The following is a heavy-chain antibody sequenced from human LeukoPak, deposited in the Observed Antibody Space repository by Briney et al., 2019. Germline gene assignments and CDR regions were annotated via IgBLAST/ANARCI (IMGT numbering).Heavy chain of an antibody. V-gene: IGHV4-59*08. CDR1: GGSISSYY. Sequence: SETLSLTCTVSGGSISSYYWSWIRQPPGKGLEWIGYIYYSGSTNYNPSLKSRVTISVDTSKNQFSLKLSSVTAADTAVYYCASLYYYDGSGYYYYFDYWGQGTLVTVSS. D-gene: IGHD3-22*01. J-gene: IGHJ4*02. CDR2: IYYSGST. CDR3: ASLYYYDGSGYYYYFDY.